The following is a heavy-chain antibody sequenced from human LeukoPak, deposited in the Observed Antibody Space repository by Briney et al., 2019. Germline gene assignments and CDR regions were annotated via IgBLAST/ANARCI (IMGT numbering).Heavy chain of an antibody. D-gene: IGHD2-2*01. J-gene: IGHJ5*02. Sequence: GGSLRLSCAASGFTFSYYSMNWVRQAPGQGLEWVSSISGSSGNIYYADSVKGRFTISRDNAKNSLSLQMNSLRAEDTAVYWCARDPLVVPEAVTWFDPWGQGILVTVSS. CDR2: ISGSSGNI. CDR1: GFTFSYYS. V-gene: IGHV3-21*01. CDR3: ARDPLVVPEAVTWFDP.